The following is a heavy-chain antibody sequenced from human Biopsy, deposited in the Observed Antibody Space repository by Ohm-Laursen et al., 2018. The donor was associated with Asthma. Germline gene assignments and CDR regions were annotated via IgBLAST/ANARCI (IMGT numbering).Heavy chain of an antibody. V-gene: IGHV1-69*10. D-gene: IGHD3-3*01. CDR2: LSPMLGRP. CDR1: GDAFATYT. J-gene: IGHJ6*02. CDR3: SRAVSILQEWSGGMDV. Sequence: SVKVSCKASGDAFATYTYSWVRQAPGQGLEWLGGLSPMLGRPNYAERFQGRVTITADRSTSTAYMELSSLTIEDTDVYYCSRAVSILQEWSGGMDVWGQGTTVTVSS.